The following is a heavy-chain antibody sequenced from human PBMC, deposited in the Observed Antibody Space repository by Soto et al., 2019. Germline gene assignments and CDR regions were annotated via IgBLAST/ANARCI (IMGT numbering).Heavy chain of an antibody. V-gene: IGHV3-7*01. CDR3: ARDGSTSSFDY. CDR2: IKQDGSET. D-gene: IGHD2-2*01. CDR1: GFTFSSYW. J-gene: IGHJ4*02. Sequence: GGSLRLSCAASGFTFSSYWMSWVRQAPGKGLEWVANIKQDGSETYYVGSVKGRFTFSRDNAKNSLYLQMNSLRAEDTAVYYCARDGSTSSFDYWGQGTLVTVSS.